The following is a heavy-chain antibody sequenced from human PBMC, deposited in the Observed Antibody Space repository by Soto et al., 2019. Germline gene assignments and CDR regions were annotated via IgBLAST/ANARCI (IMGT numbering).Heavy chain of an antibody. V-gene: IGHV3-73*01. J-gene: IGHJ4*02. Sequence: EVQLVESGGGLVRPGGSVRLSCAASGFTFSVSSMHWVRQASGKGLVWLGRIRSRANHYATTYSESLKGRVIISRDDSQDTMFLEMSSLRTEDTAMYYCAIEGVGFGHWGQGTLVTVSS. D-gene: IGHD3-16*01. CDR2: IRSRANHYAT. CDR3: AIEGVGFGH. CDR1: GFTFSVSS.